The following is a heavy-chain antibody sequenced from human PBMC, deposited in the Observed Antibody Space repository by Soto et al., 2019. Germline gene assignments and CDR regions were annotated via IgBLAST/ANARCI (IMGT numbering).Heavy chain of an antibody. CDR3: ARDIVVVVAATRWVWFDP. Sequence: NPSETLSLTCTVSGGSISSYYWSWIRQPAGKGLEWIGRIYTSGSTNYNPSLKSRVTMSVDTSKNQFSLKLSSVTAADTAVYYCARDIVVVVAATRWVWFDPWGQGTLVTVSS. D-gene: IGHD2-15*01. CDR1: GGSISSYY. CDR2: IYTSGST. V-gene: IGHV4-4*07. J-gene: IGHJ5*02.